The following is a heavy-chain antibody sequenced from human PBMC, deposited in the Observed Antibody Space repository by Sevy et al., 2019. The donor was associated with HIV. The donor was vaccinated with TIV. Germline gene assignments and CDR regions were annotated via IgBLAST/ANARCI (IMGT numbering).Heavy chain of an antibody. CDR1: GFTFRSYE. CDR2: FSSSGSII. J-gene: IGHJ5*02. V-gene: IGHV3-48*03. CDR3: ARVDANYDKGFDP. Sequence: GGSLRLSCEASGFTFRSYEMNWVRQAPGKGLEWVSYFSSSGSIIYYAVSVKGRFTISRDNAKNSLYMQMNSLRAEDTDVYYCARVDANYDKGFDPWGQGTLVTVSS. D-gene: IGHD3-22*01.